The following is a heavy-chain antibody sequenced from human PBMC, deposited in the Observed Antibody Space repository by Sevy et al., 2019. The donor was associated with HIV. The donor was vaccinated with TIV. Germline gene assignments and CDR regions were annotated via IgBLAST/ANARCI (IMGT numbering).Heavy chain of an antibody. CDR3: ARDDGNYHFHY. V-gene: IGHV3-7*01. CDR1: GFTFSKYW. D-gene: IGHD1-7*01. CDR2: IKQDAGQK. J-gene: IGHJ4*02. Sequence: GGSLRLSCAASGFTFSKYWMGWVRQAPGKGLEWVANIKQDAGQKYYVDSVKGRFTITSENAKNSLYLQMNSLRAEDTAVYFCARDDGNYHFHYWGQGTLVTVSS.